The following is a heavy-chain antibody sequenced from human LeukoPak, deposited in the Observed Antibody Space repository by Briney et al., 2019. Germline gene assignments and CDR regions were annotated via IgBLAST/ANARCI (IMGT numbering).Heavy chain of an antibody. V-gene: IGHV3-23*01. Sequence: GGSLRLSCAVSGFTFSSYGMSWVRQAPGQGLEWVSGISNSGGSTYYADSVKGRFTISRDNSKNTLYLQMNSLRAEDTAVYYCAKVGLRLGGDYWGQGTLVTVSS. D-gene: IGHD4-17*01. CDR1: GFTFSSYG. CDR2: ISNSGGST. J-gene: IGHJ4*02. CDR3: AKVGLRLGGDY.